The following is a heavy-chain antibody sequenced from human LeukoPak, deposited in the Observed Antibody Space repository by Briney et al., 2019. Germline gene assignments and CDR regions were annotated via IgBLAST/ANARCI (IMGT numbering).Heavy chain of an antibody. CDR3: ARHEGYCSSTSCYRGNWFDP. V-gene: IGHV4-38-2*01. Sequence: SETLSLTCAVSGYSISSGYYWGWIRQPPGKGLEWIGSIYHSGSTYYNPSLKSRVTISADTSKNQFSLKLSSVTAADTAVYYCARHEGYCSSTSCYRGNWFDPWGQGTLVTVSS. CDR1: GYSISSGYY. J-gene: IGHJ5*02. CDR2: IYHSGST. D-gene: IGHD2-2*02.